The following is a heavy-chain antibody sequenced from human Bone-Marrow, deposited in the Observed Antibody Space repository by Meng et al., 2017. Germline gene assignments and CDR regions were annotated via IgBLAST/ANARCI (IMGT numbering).Heavy chain of an antibody. V-gene: IGHV3-11*01. CDR3: ARDSTPVTTGMDV. J-gene: IGHJ6*02. CDR1: GFTFSDYY. CDR2: MSRSGTLI. D-gene: IGHD4-17*01. Sequence: GGSLRLSCAASGFTFSDYYMSWIRQAPGKGLERVSYMSRSGTLIYYADSVKGRFTISRDNAKNSLYLQMNSLRAEDTAVYYCARDSTPVTTGMDVWGQGTTVTVSS.